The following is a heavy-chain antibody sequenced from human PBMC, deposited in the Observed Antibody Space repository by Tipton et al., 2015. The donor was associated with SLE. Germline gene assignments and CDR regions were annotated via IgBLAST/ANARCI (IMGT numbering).Heavy chain of an antibody. J-gene: IGHJ6*03. CDR3: ARGGHGTSDSGYVYCDYIDV. D-gene: IGHD2-2*01. CDR2: VFYNGNT. Sequence: LRLSCTVSGGSINYYYWYWIRHPPGQGLERIGYVFYNGNTNYNASLKSRVTMSVDTSKCQFSLQLRSVTAADTAVYYCARGGHGTSDSGYVYCDYIDVGGEGTAGAFAS. CDR1: GGSINYYY. V-gene: IGHV4-59*01.